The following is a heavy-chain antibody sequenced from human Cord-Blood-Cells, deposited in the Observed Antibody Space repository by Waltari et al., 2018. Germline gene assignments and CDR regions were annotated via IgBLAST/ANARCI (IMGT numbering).Heavy chain of an antibody. V-gene: IGHV4-39*01. CDR1: GGPISSSSYY. CDR2: IYYSGST. J-gene: IGHJ3*02. Sequence: QLQLQESGPGLVKPSETLSLTCTVPGGPISSSSYYWGWTRQPPGKGLEWIGSIYYSGSTYYNPSLKRRVTISVDTSKNQFSLKLSSVTAADTAVYYCARHPRATTGTTRPIWGQGTMVTVSS. D-gene: IGHD1-7*01. CDR3: ARHPRATTGTTRPI.